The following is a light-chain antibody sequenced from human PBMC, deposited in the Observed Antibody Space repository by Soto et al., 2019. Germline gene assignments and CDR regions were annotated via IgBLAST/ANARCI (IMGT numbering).Light chain of an antibody. CDR1: SSNIGAGHH. J-gene: IGLJ2*01. Sequence: VLTQQPSGSGALAQRGTVSCTGSSSNIGAGHHVHWYQQLPPTAPKLLIFDNDNRPSGVPNRFSGSKAGTSASLAISGLQAEDYAEYYCHTYDSSLRDVLLGGGTK. CDR2: DND. CDR3: HTYDSSLRDVL. V-gene: IGLV1-40*01.